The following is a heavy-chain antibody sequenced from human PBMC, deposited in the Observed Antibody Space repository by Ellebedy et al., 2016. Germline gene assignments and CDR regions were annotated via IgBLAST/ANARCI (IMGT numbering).Heavy chain of an antibody. V-gene: IGHV4-61*08. D-gene: IGHD2-15*01. CDR2: GHYSGAT. J-gene: IGHJ3*02. CDR1: GGSVVGDYY. CDR3: AKWCSGEVCTNAYEI. Sequence: SETLSLTCHVSGGSVVGDYYWNWIRQSPGKGLEWIGFGHYSGATYYSPSLRSRVTVTVDASRNQFSLKLSSVTPADTAIYYCAKWCSGEVCTNAYEIWGQGTVVTVSS.